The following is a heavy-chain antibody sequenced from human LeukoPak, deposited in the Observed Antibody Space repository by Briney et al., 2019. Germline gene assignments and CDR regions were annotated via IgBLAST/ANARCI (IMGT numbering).Heavy chain of an antibody. Sequence: GGSLRLSCAASGFTFSSYSINWVRQAPGKGLEWVSYISSSSSTIDYADSVKGRFTISRDNAKNSLYLQMNSLRAEDTAVYYCAPIYSNGPFDYWGQGTLVTVSS. V-gene: IGHV3-48*04. CDR3: APIYSNGPFDY. J-gene: IGHJ4*02. CDR2: ISSSSSTI. CDR1: GFTFSSYS. D-gene: IGHD4-11*01.